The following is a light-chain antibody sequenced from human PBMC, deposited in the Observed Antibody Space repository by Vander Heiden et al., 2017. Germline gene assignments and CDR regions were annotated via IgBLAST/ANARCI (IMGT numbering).Light chain of an antibody. V-gene: IGLV3-1*01. CDR2: QDS. J-gene: IGLJ1*01. CDR1: KLGDKY. Sequence: SYELTQPPSVSVSPGQTASITCSGDKLGDKYACWYQQKPGQSPVLVIYQDSKRPSGIPERFSGSNSGTTANLTISGTQAMVEADYYCQAWDSSTVVFGTGTKLTVL. CDR3: QAWDSSTVV.